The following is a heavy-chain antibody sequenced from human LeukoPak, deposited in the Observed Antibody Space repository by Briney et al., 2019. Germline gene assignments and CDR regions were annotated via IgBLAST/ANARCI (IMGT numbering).Heavy chain of an antibody. CDR3: ARASDGDYSNYFDY. CDR2: IYYSGST. CDR1: GGSISSYY. Sequence: SETLSLTRTVSGGSISSYYWSWIRQPPGKGLEWIGYIYYSGSTNYNPSLKSRVTISVDTSKNQFSLKLSSVTAADTAVYYCARASDGDYSNYFDYWGQGTLVTVSS. V-gene: IGHV4-59*01. J-gene: IGHJ4*02. D-gene: IGHD4-17*01.